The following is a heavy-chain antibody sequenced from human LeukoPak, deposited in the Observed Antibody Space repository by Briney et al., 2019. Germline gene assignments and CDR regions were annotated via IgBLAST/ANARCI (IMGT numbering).Heavy chain of an antibody. CDR3: ARRGRDGSGSYYKA. CDR1: GGSFSGYY. Sequence: SETLSLTCAVYGGSFSGYYWSWIRQPPGKGLEWIGEINHSGSTNYNPSLKSRVTISVDTSKNQFSLKLSSVTAADTAVYYCARRGRDGSGSYYKAWGQGTLVTVSS. J-gene: IGHJ5*02. V-gene: IGHV4-34*01. D-gene: IGHD3-10*01. CDR2: INHSGST.